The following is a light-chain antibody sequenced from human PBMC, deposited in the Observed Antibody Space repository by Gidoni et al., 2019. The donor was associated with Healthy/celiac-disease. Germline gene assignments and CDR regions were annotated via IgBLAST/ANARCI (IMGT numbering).Light chain of an antibody. V-gene: IGKV1-27*01. J-gene: IGKJ1*01. CDR3: QKYNSAPWT. Sequence: DIQMTHSPSSLSASVGARVTITCLESQGIINSLAWYQQKPGKVPKLLIYAASTLQSGVPSRFSGSGSGTELTLTISSMQPEDVATYYCQKYNSAPWTFGQGTKVEIK. CDR1: QGIINS. CDR2: AAS.